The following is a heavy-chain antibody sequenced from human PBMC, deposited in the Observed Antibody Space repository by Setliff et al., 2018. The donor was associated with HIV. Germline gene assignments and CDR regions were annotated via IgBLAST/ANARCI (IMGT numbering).Heavy chain of an antibody. CDR2: IDTTEST. J-gene: IGHJ6*03. CDR1: GDSINSGGYY. Sequence: SETLSLTCTVSGDSINSGGYYWSWIRQSAGKGLEWIGRIDTTESTNYNPSLKSRVTMSVDPSKNQFYLKLTSVTAADTAVYYCARSGFGYYYYYMDVWGKGATVTVSS. CDR3: ARSGFGYYYYYMDV. D-gene: IGHD3-10*01. V-gene: IGHV4-61*02.